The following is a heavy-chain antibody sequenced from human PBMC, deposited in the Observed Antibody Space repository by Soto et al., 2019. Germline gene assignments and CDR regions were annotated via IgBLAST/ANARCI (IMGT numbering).Heavy chain of an antibody. J-gene: IGHJ6*02. CDR1: GGTFSSYA. V-gene: IGHV1-69*01. D-gene: IGHD2-2*01. Sequence: QVQLVQSGAEVKKPGSSVKVSCKASGGTFSSYAISWVRQAPGQGLEWMGGIIPIPGTANYAPKFQGRVTITADEYTNTAYMELSSLRSEDTAVYYCARSQGSSTSLEIYYYYYYGMDVWGQGTTVTVSS. CDR2: IIPIPGTA. CDR3: ARSQGSSTSLEIYYYYYYGMDV.